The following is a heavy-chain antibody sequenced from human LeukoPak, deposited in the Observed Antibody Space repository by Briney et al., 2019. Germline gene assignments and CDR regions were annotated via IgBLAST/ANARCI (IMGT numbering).Heavy chain of an antibody. D-gene: IGHD3-10*01. CDR2: ISGSGDST. V-gene: IGHV3-23*01. CDR1: GFTFSSSA. J-gene: IGHJ3*02. CDR3: ARDLYHYGSGSPGAFDI. Sequence: GGSLRLSCAASGFTFSSSAMSWVRQAPGKGLEWVSTISGSGDSTYYADSVKGRFTISRDNSKNSLYLQMNSLRAEDTAVYYCARDLYHYGSGSPGAFDIWGQGTMVTVSS.